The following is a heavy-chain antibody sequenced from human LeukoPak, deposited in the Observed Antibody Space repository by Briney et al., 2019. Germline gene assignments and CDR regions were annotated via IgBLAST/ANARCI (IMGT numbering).Heavy chain of an antibody. CDR2: INHSGST. CDR3: AREVRNNCSSTSCYYDAFDI. Sequence: PSETLSLTCAVYGGSFSGYYWSWIRQPPGKGREWSGEINHSGSTNYHPSLKSRVTISVDTSKNQFSRKLSSVTAADTAVYYCAREVRNNCSSTSCYYDAFDIWGQGTMVTVSS. CDR1: GGSFSGYY. D-gene: IGHD2-2*01. V-gene: IGHV4-34*01. J-gene: IGHJ3*02.